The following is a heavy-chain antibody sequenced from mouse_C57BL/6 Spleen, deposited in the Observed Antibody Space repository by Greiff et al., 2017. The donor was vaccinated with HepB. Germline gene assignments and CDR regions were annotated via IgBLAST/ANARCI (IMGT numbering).Heavy chain of an antibody. V-gene: IGHV5-12*01. D-gene: IGHD2-2*01. J-gene: IGHJ1*03. Sequence: DVKLVESGGGLVQPGGSLKLSCAASGFTFSDYYMYWVRQTPEKRLEWVAYISNGGGSTYYPDTVKGRFTISRDNAKNTLYLQMSRLKSEDTAMYYCARPMVTGYWYFDVWGTGTTVTVSS. CDR1: GFTFSDYY. CDR3: ARPMVTGYWYFDV. CDR2: ISNGGGST.